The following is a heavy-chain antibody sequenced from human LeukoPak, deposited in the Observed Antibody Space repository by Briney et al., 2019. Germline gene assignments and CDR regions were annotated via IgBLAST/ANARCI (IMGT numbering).Heavy chain of an antibody. CDR2: VDPTDSYT. Sequence: GVSLKISFQGSGFGFTTYWISWARPMPGKGREWMGRVDPTDSYTNYSPCFQGHVTISADKSISTAYLQWSSLKASDTAMYCCARREYSGSYYVYWGQGTLVTVSS. J-gene: IGHJ4*02. V-gene: IGHV5-10-1*01. CDR3: ARREYSGSYYVY. CDR1: GFGFTTYW. D-gene: IGHD1-26*01.